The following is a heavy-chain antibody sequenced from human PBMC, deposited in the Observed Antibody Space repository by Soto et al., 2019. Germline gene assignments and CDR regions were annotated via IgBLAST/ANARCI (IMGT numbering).Heavy chain of an antibody. V-gene: IGHV4-59*02. Sequence: PSETLSRTCIVSGASVSDYYWSWIRQSPGKGLDWIGYIYKNGYSSYNPSLKSRVNMSLDTSKNQFSLKVTSVTAADTAVYYCARADSSSWRKPYYFDYWGQGTLVTVSS. CDR3: ARADSSSWRKPYYFDY. D-gene: IGHD6-13*01. CDR1: GASVSDYY. CDR2: IYKNGYS. J-gene: IGHJ4*02.